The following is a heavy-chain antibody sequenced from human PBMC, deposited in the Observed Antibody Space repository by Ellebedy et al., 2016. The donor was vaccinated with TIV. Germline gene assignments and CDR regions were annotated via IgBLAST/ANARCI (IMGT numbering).Heavy chain of an antibody. CDR2: NNPNSGVT. V-gene: IGHV1-2*02. Sequence: AASVKVSCKASGYTFTEYYIHWVRQAPGQGLDWLGWNNPNSGVTSYGLKFQGRVTMTRDTSSTTAYLELIGLTSDDTADYYCARSGRYAELTLDYWGQGTLVTVSS. D-gene: IGHD1-26*01. J-gene: IGHJ4*02. CDR1: GYTFTEYY. CDR3: ARSGRYAELTLDY.